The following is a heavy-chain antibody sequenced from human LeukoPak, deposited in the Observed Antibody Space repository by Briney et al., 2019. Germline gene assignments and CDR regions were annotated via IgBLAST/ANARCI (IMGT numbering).Heavy chain of an antibody. CDR3: ARDSASYYDFWSGYYHDYFDY. Sequence: GASVKVSCKASGYTFTGYYMHWVRQAPGQGLEWMGWINPNSGGTNYAQKFQGRVTMTRDTSISTAYMELSRLRSDDTAVYYCARDSASYYDFWSGYYHDYFDYWGQGTLVTVSS. J-gene: IGHJ4*02. D-gene: IGHD3-3*01. CDR1: GYTFTGYY. V-gene: IGHV1-2*02. CDR2: INPNSGGT.